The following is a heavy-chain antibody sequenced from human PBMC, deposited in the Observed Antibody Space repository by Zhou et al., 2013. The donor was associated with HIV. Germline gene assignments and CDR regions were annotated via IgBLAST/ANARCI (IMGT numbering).Heavy chain of an antibody. V-gene: IGHV1-46*01. CDR2: FNPTGGGT. J-gene: IGHJ4*02. Sequence: QVQLVQSGAEVKKPGASVTLSCKASGYAFTRFYIHWVRQAPGQGLEWMAVFNPTGGGTSNAQRFRGRITMTREASTNTVFLELSGLTSEDTALYYCARGGDEDNLDYWGQGTLVTVTS. D-gene: IGHD2-21*01. CDR3: ARGGDEDNLDY. CDR1: GYAFTRFY.